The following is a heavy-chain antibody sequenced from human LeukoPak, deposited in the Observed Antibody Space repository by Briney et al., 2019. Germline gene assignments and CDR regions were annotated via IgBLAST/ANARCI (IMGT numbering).Heavy chain of an antibody. CDR2: INPNTGGT. J-gene: IGHJ4*02. CDR1: GYTFTGYY. D-gene: IGHD4-17*01. V-gene: IGHV1-2*02. Sequence: ASVKVSCKASGYTFTGYYMHWVRQAPGQGLEWMGWINPNTGGTNYAQKFQGRVTMTRDMSTSTVYMELSSLRSEDTAVYYCARDRFGDYEFRYYFDYWGQGTLVTVSS. CDR3: ARDRFGDYEFRYYFDY.